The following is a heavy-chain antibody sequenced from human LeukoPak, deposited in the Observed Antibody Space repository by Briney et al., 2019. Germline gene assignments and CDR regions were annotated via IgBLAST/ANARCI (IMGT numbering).Heavy chain of an antibody. CDR1: GFTFSTYA. Sequence: GGSLRLSCAASGFTFSTYAMNWVRQAPGKGLEWVSGISGRGDSTYHADSVKGRFSVSRDNSKNTLYLQMNDLRVEDTALYYCAKDKGYSSGWYLLDPWGQGTLVTVSS. D-gene: IGHD6-19*01. CDR2: ISGRGDST. V-gene: IGHV3-23*01. J-gene: IGHJ5*02. CDR3: AKDKGYSSGWYLLDP.